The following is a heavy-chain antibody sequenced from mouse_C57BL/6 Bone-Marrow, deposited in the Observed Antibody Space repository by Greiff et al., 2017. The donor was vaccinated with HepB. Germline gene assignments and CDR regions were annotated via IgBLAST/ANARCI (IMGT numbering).Heavy chain of an antibody. V-gene: IGHV2-2*01. D-gene: IGHD2-4*01. CDR3: ARAYDYDEGAWFAY. CDR1: GFSLTSYG. Sequence: VQLKQSGPGLVQPSQSLSITCTVSGFSLTSYGIHWVRQSPGKGLEWLGVIWSGGSTDYNAAFISRLSISKDNSKSQVFFKMNSLQADDTAIYYCARAYDYDEGAWFAYWGQGTLVTVSA. CDR2: IWSGGST. J-gene: IGHJ3*01.